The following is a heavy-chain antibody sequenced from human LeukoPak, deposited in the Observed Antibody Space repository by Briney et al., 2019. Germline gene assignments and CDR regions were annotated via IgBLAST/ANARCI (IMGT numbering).Heavy chain of an antibody. V-gene: IGHV4-59*01. J-gene: IGHJ6*02. CDR3: AREGPLNYYYYVMDV. Sequence: SETLSLTCTLSGRSISSYYWSWIRQPPGKGLEWIGYIYYSGSTNYNPSLKSRVTISVDTSKNQFSLKLSSVTAADTAVYYCAREGPLNYYYYVMDVWGQGTTVTVSS. CDR2: IYYSGST. CDR1: GRSISSYY.